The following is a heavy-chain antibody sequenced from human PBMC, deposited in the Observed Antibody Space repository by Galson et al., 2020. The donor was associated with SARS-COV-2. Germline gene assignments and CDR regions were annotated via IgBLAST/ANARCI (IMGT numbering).Heavy chain of an antibody. D-gene: IGHD6-19*01. CDR3: ARVPLAVAVDYYYYYGMDV. J-gene: IGHJ6*02. V-gene: IGHV6-1*01. Sequence: SQTLSLTCAISGDSVSSNSAAWNWIRQSPSRGLEWLGRTYYRSKWYNDYAVSVKSRITINPDTSKNQFSLQLNSVTPEDTAVYYCARVPLAVAVDYYYYYGMDVWGQGTTVTVSS. CDR1: GDSVSSNSAA. CDR2: TYYRSKWYN.